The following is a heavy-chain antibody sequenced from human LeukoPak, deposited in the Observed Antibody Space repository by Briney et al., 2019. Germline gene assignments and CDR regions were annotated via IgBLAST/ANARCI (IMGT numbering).Heavy chain of an antibody. D-gene: IGHD3-3*02. J-gene: IGHJ5*02. CDR3: ARTQTSFLEWILGGVNWFDP. CDR1: GGSISSSSYY. Sequence: PSETLSLTCTVSGGSISSSSYYWGWIRQPPGKGLEWIGSIYYSGSTYYNPSLKSRVTISVDTSKNQFSLKLSSVTAADTAVYYCARTQTSFLEWILGGVNWFDPWGQGTLVTVSS. V-gene: IGHV4-39*07. CDR2: IYYSGST.